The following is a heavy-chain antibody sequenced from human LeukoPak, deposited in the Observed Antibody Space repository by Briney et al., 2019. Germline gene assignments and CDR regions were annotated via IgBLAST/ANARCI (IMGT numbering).Heavy chain of an antibody. CDR2: IKSKTDGATT. CDR3: TTVGSSRYYYYFDY. CDR1: GFTFNHAW. J-gene: IGHJ4*02. Sequence: PGGSLRLSCAASGFTFNHAWMSWVRQAPGKGLEWVGRIKSKTDGATTEYAAPVKGRFTISRDDSKNTLYLQINSLKTEDTAVYYCTTVGSSRYYYYFDYWGQGSLVTVSS. V-gene: IGHV3-15*01. D-gene: IGHD3-22*01.